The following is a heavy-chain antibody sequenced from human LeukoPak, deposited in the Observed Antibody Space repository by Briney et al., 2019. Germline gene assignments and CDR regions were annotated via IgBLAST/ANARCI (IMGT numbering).Heavy chain of an antibody. CDR1: GGSISSYY. V-gene: IGHV4-59*01. CDR2: IYYSGST. D-gene: IGHD4-17*01. J-gene: IGHJ6*02. CDR3: ASTNYGDYYYYGMDV. Sequence: SETLSLTCTVSGGSISSYYWSWIRQPPGKRLEWIGYIYYSGSTNYNPSLKSRVTISVDTSKNQFSLKLSSVTAADTAVYYCASTNYGDYYYYGMDVWGQGTTVTVSS.